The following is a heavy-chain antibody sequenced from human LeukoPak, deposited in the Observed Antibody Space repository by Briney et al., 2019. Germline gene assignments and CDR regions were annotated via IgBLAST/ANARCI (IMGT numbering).Heavy chain of an antibody. Sequence: ASVKVSCKASGYTFTNYDINWVRQATGQGLEWMGWVNPNSAYTGYAQKLQGRITMTRNTSISTAYMELSSLRSEDTAVYYCARDEDNYGHPFDYWGQGTLVTVSS. CDR2: VNPNSAYT. J-gene: IGHJ4*02. D-gene: IGHD5-18*01. V-gene: IGHV1-8*01. CDR3: ARDEDNYGHPFDY. CDR1: GYTFTNYD.